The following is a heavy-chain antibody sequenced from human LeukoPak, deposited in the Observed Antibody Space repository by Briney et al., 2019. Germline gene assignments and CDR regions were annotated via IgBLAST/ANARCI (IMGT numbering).Heavy chain of an antibody. Sequence: ASVKVSCKASGYTFSSYGINWVRQAPGQGLEWMGWISVINSGNTRYAQNFQGRLTMTTDTSTTTAYMELRSLRSDDTAVYYCSREFPFCGADCFSGVFDIWGQGAMVTVS. J-gene: IGHJ3*02. V-gene: IGHV1-18*01. CDR3: SREFPFCGADCFSGVFDI. CDR1: GYTFSSYG. D-gene: IGHD2-21*02. CDR2: ISVINSGNT.